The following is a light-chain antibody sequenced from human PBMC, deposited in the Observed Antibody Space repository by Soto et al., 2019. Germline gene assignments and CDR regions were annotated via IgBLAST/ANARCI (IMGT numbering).Light chain of an antibody. CDR2: GAS. J-gene: IGKJ1*01. CDR1: QSVSSN. CDR3: QQYNDWPRT. Sequence: ETVMTQSPATLPVSPGERVTLSCRAGQSVSSNLAWYQQKAAQAPRLLIYGASTRATGIPARFSGSGSGTEFSLTISSLQSEDFAVYYCQQYNDWPRTFGQGTKVDI. V-gene: IGKV3-15*01.